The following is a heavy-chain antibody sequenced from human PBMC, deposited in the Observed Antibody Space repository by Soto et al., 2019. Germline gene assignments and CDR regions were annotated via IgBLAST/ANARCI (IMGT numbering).Heavy chain of an antibody. J-gene: IGHJ1*01. CDR3: ARDPLYYSSGWYYFQH. CDR2: INPSGGST. D-gene: IGHD6-19*01. CDR1: GYTFTSYY. Sequence: ASVKVSCKASGYTFTSYYMHWVRQAPGQGLEWMGIINPSGGSTSYAQKFQGRVTMTRDTSTSTVYMELSSLRSEDTAVYYCARDPLYYSSGWYYFQHWGQGTLVTVSS. V-gene: IGHV1-46*01.